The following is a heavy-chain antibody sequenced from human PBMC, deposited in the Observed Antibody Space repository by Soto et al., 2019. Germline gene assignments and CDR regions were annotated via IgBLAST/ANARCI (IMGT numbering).Heavy chain of an antibody. CDR2: ISGNGGST. CDR1: GFIFSNYA. CDR3: ASSTIFRLVLPAY. V-gene: IGHV3-23*01. J-gene: IGHJ4*02. D-gene: IGHD3-3*01. Sequence: GGSLRLSCAASGFIFSNYAMSWVRQAPGKGLEWVSTISGNGGSTYYADSVKGRFTISRDNAKNSLHLQMNSLRAEDTAVYYCASSTIFRLVLPAYWGQGTLVTVSS.